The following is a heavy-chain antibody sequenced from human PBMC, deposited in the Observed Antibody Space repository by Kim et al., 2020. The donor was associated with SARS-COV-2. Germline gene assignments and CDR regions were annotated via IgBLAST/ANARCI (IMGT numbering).Heavy chain of an antibody. D-gene: IGHD3-10*01. CDR3: ARTMVRGVKVVREGSWFDP. CDR1: GGSISSSSYY. Sequence: SETLSLTCTVSGGSISSSSYYWGWIRQPPGKGLEWIGSIYYSGSTYYNPSLKSRVTISVDTSKNQFSLKLSSVTAADTAVYYCARTMVRGVKVVREGSWFDPWGQGTLVTVSS. V-gene: IGHV4-39*07. CDR2: IYYSGST. J-gene: IGHJ5*02.